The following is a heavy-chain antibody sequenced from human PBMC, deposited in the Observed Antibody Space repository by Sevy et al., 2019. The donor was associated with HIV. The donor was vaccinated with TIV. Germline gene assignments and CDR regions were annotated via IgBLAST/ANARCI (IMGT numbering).Heavy chain of an antibody. Sequence: GGSLRLSCTASGFTFSDYGMHWVRQAPGKGLEWVALVWYDGINKYYGDSVKGRFTISRDNSKNTLYLQMNSLRAEDTAVYYCARDNLLPVMVSMVRGALSYYFDYWGQETLVTVSS. D-gene: IGHD3-10*01. CDR2: VWYDGINK. V-gene: IGHV3-33*01. CDR1: GFTFSDYG. CDR3: ARDNLLPVMVSMVRGALSYYFDY. J-gene: IGHJ4*02.